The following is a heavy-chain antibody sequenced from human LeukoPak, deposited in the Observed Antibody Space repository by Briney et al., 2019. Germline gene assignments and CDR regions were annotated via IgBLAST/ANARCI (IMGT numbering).Heavy chain of an antibody. CDR3: ANGVAVAGTPGYFDY. D-gene: IGHD6-19*01. Sequence: GGSLRLSCAASGFTFSSYGMHWVRQAPGKGLEGVAVISYDGSNKYYADSVKGRFTISRDNSKNTLYLQMNSLRAEDTAVYYCANGVAVAGTPGYFDYWGQGTLVTVSS. CDR1: GFTFSSYG. J-gene: IGHJ4*02. V-gene: IGHV3-30*18. CDR2: ISYDGSNK.